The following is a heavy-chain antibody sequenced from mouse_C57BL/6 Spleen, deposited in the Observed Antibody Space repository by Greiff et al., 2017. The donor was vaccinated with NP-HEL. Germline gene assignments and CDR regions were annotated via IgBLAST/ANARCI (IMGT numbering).Heavy chain of an antibody. Sequence: EVKLQESGPGLVKPSQSLSLTCSVTGYSITSGYYWNWIRQFPGNKLEWMGYLSYDGSNNYNPSLKNRISITRDTSKNQFLLKLNSVTTEDTATYYCARVFAYWGQGTLVTVSA. V-gene: IGHV3-6*01. CDR1: GYSITSGYY. CDR3: ARVFAY. J-gene: IGHJ3*01. CDR2: LSYDGSN.